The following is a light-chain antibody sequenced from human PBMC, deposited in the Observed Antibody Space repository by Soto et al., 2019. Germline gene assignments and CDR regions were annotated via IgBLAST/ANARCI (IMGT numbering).Light chain of an antibody. J-gene: IGKJ4*01. CDR3: QQYNTYPLT. Sequence: DIQMTQSPSTLSASVGDRVTITCRASQTISTWLAWYQQKPGKAHKLLIYKASSLEGGVPSRFSGNGSGTEFNITISSLQPDDFATYDCQQYNTYPLTFGGGTTVDIK. CDR1: QTISTW. CDR2: KAS. V-gene: IGKV1-5*03.